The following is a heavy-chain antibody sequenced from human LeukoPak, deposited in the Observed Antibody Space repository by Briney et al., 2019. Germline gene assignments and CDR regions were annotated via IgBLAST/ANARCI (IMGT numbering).Heavy chain of an antibody. Sequence: GGSLRLSCAASGFTFSSYGMHWVRQAPGKGLEWVAVIWYDGSNKYYADSVKGRFTISRDNSKNTLYLQMISLRAEDTAVYYCARGFREDYYDSSGYYGYWGQGTLVTVSS. CDR2: IWYDGSNK. CDR1: GFTFSSYG. J-gene: IGHJ4*02. CDR3: ARGFREDYYDSSGYYGY. V-gene: IGHV3-33*01. D-gene: IGHD3-22*01.